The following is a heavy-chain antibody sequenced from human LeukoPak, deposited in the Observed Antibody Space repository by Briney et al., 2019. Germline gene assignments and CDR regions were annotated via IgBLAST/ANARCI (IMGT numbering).Heavy chain of an antibody. CDR1: GGSITSNSYS. Sequence: SETLSLTCTVSGGSITSNSYSWGWIRQPPGKGLQWIVTLSYTGTNYYNPSLKSRLTMPVDTSKTHLSLKLSYVTAADTAVYYCVRLRGGIQLWGDWGQGTLVTVSS. D-gene: IGHD5-18*01. CDR3: VRLRGGIQLWGD. J-gene: IGHJ4*02. CDR2: LSYTGTN. V-gene: IGHV4-39*02.